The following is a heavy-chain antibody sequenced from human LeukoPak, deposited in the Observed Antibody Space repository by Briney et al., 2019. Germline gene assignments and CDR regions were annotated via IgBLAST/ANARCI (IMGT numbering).Heavy chain of an antibody. CDR1: GFTFSIFA. V-gene: IGHV3-23*01. CDR3: AKDYVSGDGYWDFDY. Sequence: GGSLRLSCAASGFTFSIFAMSGVREARGKGLEGGSGIIVGGITHYADSVNGRFTISRDNSKNTMSMQMDSLRVEDTAVYYCAKDYVSGDGYWDFDYWGQGILVTVSS. D-gene: IGHD5-24*01. CDR2: IIVGGIT. J-gene: IGHJ4*02.